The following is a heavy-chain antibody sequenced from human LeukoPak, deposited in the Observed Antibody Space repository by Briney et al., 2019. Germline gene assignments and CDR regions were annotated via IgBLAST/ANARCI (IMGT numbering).Heavy chain of an antibody. Sequence: SETLSLTCAVYGGSFSDYYWSWIRQPPGKGLEWIGEINHSGSTNYNPSLKSRVTISVDTSKNQFSLKLSSVTAADTAVYYCARGDQRLYYYGSGSYRFDYWGQGTLVTVSS. CDR3: ARGDQRLYYYGSGSYRFDY. J-gene: IGHJ4*02. CDR2: INHSGST. CDR1: GGSFSDYY. D-gene: IGHD3-10*01. V-gene: IGHV4-34*01.